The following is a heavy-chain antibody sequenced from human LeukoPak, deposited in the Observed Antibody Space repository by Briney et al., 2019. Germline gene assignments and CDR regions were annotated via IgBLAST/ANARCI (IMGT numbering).Heavy chain of an antibody. CDR3: ARLKDLWFDP. Sequence: SETLSLTCTVSRGSISSYYWNWIRQPARKGLEWVGRINPSGITTYNPSLKSRVTMSVDTSKNQFSLKLSSVTAADTAVYYCARLKDLWFDPWGQGTLVTVSS. J-gene: IGHJ5*02. CDR2: INPSGIT. CDR1: RGSISSYY. D-gene: IGHD2-15*01. V-gene: IGHV4-4*07.